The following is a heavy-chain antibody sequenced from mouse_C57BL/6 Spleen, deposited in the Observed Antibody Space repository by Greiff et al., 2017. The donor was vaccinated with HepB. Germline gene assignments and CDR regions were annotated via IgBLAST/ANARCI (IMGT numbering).Heavy chain of an antibody. CDR2: IYPGNSDT. V-gene: IGHV1-5*01. CDR1: GYTFTSYW. Sequence: VQLKQSGTVLARPGASVKMSCKTSGYTFTSYWMHWVKQRPGQGLEWIGAIYPGNSDTSYNQKFKGKAKLTAVTSASTAYMELSSLTNEDSAVYYCTRYTIVVATHYYAMDYWGQGTSVTVSS. D-gene: IGHD1-1*01. CDR3: TRYTIVVATHYYAMDY. J-gene: IGHJ4*01.